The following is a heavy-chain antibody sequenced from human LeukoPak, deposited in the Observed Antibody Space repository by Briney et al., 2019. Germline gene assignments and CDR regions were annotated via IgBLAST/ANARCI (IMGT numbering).Heavy chain of an antibody. CDR2: ISSSSSYI. CDR1: GFTFSSYS. Sequence: GGSLRLSCAASGFTFSSYSMNWVRQAPGKGLEWVSSISSSSSYIYYADSVKGRFTISRDNAKNSLYLQMNSLRAEDTAVYYCARWRGCSSTSCYAFDYWGQGTLVTVSS. V-gene: IGHV3-21*01. D-gene: IGHD2-2*01. J-gene: IGHJ4*02. CDR3: ARWRGCSSTSCYAFDY.